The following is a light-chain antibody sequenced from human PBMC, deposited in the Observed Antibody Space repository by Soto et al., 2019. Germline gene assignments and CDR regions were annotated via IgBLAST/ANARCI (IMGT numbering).Light chain of an antibody. CDR3: SSYTSSSTYV. CDR1: XSDVGGYIY. Sequence: QSALTQPASVSGSPGQSIAISCTGTXSDVGGYIYVSWYQQHPGKAPKLMIYEVSNRPSGVSNRFSGSKSGSTASLTISGLQAEDEADYYCSSYTSSSTYVFGTGTKLTVL. V-gene: IGLV2-14*01. J-gene: IGLJ1*01. CDR2: EVS.